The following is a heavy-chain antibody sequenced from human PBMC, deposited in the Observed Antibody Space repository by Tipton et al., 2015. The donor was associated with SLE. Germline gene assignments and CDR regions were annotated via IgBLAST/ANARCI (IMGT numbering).Heavy chain of an antibody. J-gene: IGHJ3*02. D-gene: IGHD6-6*01. Sequence: TLSLTCTVSGGSISSGSYYWSWIRQPAGKGLEWIGRIYTSGSTNYNPSLKSRVTISVDTSKNQFSLKLSSVTAADTAVYYCARDPLPQLGRSRRDAFDIWGQGTMVTVSS. CDR2: IYTSGST. CDR3: ARDPLPQLGRSRRDAFDI. CDR1: GGSISSGSYY. V-gene: IGHV4-61*02.